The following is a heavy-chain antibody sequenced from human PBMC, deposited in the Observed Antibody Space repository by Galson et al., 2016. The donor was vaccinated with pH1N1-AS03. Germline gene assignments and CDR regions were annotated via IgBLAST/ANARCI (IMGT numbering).Heavy chain of an antibody. CDR1: GFTFTNYW. CDR3: ARDMLRPVGGTIVDY. D-gene: IGHD6-19*01. Sequence: SLRISCAASGFTFTNYWMSWVRQAPGKGPEWVANINQDGAKHYYVDSVRGRFTISRDNAKNSLYLQRNSLRVEDTAVYYCARDMLRPVGGTIVDYWGQGTLVTVSS. CDR2: INQDGAKH. J-gene: IGHJ4*02. V-gene: IGHV3-7*01.